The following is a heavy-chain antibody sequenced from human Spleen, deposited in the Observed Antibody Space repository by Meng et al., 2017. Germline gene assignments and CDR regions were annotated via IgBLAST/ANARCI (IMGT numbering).Heavy chain of an antibody. J-gene: IGHJ3*02. Sequence: ASVKVSCKASGYTFTGYYMHWVRQAPGQGLEWRGWINPNSGGTNYAQKFQGRVTMTRDTSISTAYMELSRLRSDDTAVYYCAREGSDYPAKDAVDIWGQGTMVTVSS. V-gene: IGHV1-2*02. CDR2: INPNSGGT. CDR3: AREGSDYPAKDAVDI. CDR1: GYTFTGYY. D-gene: IGHD1-26*01.